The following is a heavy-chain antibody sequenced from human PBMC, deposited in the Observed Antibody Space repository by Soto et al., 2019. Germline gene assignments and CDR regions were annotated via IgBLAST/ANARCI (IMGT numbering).Heavy chain of an antibody. J-gene: IGHJ6*02. CDR2: ITPSGGST. CDR1: GYTFTSYY. V-gene: IGHV1-46*01. D-gene: IGHD2-8*01. CDR3: ARKARSCTDGVCSADGLDV. Sequence: ASVKVSCKASGYTFTSYYMHWVRQAPGQGLEWMGIITPSGGSTSYAQKFQGRVTMTRDTSTSTVYMEMSSMRSEDTAVYYCARKARSCTDGVCSADGLDVWGQGTMVTVSS.